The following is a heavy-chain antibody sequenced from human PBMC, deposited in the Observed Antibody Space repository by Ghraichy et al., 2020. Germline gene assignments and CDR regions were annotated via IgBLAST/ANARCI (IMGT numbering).Heavy chain of an antibody. CDR1: GGSISNYF. Sequence: SETLSLTCTVSGGSISNYFWSWIRQPPGKGLEWIGYIYYSGSTNYNPSLKSRVTISVDTSKQQFSLKLSSVTAADTAVYYCARHQTSYDAFDIWGQGTMVTVSS. J-gene: IGHJ3*02. CDR3: ARHQTSYDAFDI. D-gene: IGHD6-6*01. CDR2: IYYSGST. V-gene: IGHV4-59*08.